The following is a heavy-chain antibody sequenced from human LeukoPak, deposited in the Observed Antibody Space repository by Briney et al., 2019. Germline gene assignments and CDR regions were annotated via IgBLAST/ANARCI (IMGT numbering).Heavy chain of an antibody. CDR3: ARDTHEYGSGSHYDDTFDS. Sequence: SETLSLTCTVSGGPITDHYWSWVRQPPGKGLEWIGYRHHSGGANSNPSLKSRVTMSVDTSKNQISLKLSSVTAADTAVYYCARDTHEYGSGSHYDDTFDSWGQGTLVIVSS. CDR1: GGPITDHY. D-gene: IGHD3-10*01. J-gene: IGHJ3*02. CDR2: RHHSGGA. V-gene: IGHV4-59*11.